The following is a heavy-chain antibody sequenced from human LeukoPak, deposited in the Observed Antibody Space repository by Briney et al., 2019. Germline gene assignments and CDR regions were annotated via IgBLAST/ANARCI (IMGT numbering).Heavy chain of an antibody. CDR1: GYTFTTYN. Sequence: GASVKVSCKASGYTFTTYNINWVRQAPGQGLEWMGWISGYNGNTNYAQKLQGRVTMTTDTSTSTAYMELRSLRSDDTAVYYCARDWHGSGSYYPLYNWFDPWGQGTLVTVSS. V-gene: IGHV1-18*01. CDR3: ARDWHGSGSYYPLYNWFDP. J-gene: IGHJ5*02. CDR2: ISGYNGNT. D-gene: IGHD3-10*01.